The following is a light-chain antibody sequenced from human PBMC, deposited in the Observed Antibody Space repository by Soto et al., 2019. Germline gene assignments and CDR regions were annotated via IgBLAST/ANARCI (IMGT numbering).Light chain of an antibody. V-gene: IGKV1-9*01. CDR3: QQYNDYPHT. J-gene: IGKJ2*01. CDR2: HAS. CDR1: QGVSTY. Sequence: DIQLTQSPSFLSASVGDRVTITCRASQGVSTYLAWYQQQPGKAPNLLIVHASTLQTGVPSRFSGSGSGTDFTLTISSLQPEDFATYYCQQYNDYPHTFGQGTELDIQ.